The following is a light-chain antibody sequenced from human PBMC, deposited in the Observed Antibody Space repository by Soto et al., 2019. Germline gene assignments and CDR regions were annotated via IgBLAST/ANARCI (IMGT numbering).Light chain of an antibody. CDR1: TSDVGNHNY. V-gene: IGLV2-14*01. CDR3: SSFSSTDTLYV. J-gene: IGLJ1*01. Sequence: QSALTQPASVSGSPGQSITISCTGTTSDVGNHNYVSWYQQHPGKAPKLLIYEVTHRPSGVSNRFSGSKSGNAASLTISGLQAEDEADYYCSSFSSTDTLYVFGTGTKVTV. CDR2: EVT.